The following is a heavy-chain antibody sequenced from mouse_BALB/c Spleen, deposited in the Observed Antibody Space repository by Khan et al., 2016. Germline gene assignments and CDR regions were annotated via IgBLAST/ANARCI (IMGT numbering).Heavy chain of an antibody. CDR1: GYTFTNYG. CDR3: ARYYYGNYFDE. CDR2: INTYTGEP. Sequence: QIQLVQSGPELKKPGETVKISCKASGYTFTNYGMNWVKQAPGKDLKWMGWINTYTGEPTYADDFKGRFAFSLETSASTAYLQINNLKTEDSDTYFCARYYYGNYFDEWGQGTTLTVSS. V-gene: IGHV9-3-1*01. D-gene: IGHD2-1*01. J-gene: IGHJ2*01.